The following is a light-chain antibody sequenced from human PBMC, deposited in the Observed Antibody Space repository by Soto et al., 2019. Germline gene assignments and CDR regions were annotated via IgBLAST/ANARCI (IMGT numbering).Light chain of an antibody. J-gene: IGKJ4*01. CDR3: QQCVTLSLT. CDR1: QNVYTN. V-gene: IGKV3-15*01. Sequence: EIVVTRSPGTVAVSPGVGATLSCTASQNVYTNLAWYQQRPGQPPRLLIYDASTRSTGISPRFSGSGYGTEFTLTISSLLSLAVALVSRQQCVTLSLTFGGGT. CDR2: DAS.